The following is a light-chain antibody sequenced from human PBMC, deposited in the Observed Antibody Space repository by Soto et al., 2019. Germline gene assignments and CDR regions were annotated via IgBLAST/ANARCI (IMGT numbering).Light chain of an antibody. Sequence: QSVLTQAPSASGTPGQRVTFSCSGGSSNLGRNPVNWYQQQLPGTAPKLHIYSNNRRPSGVPDRFSGSKSGTSASLAISGLQSEDEATYYCSAWEGSLYGPVFGGGTKLTVL. V-gene: IGLV1-44*01. CDR2: SNN. CDR1: SSNLGRNP. CDR3: SAWEGSLYGPV. J-gene: IGLJ2*01.